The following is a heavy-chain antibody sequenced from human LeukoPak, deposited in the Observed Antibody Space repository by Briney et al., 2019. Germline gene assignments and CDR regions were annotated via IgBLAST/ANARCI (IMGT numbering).Heavy chain of an antibody. J-gene: IGHJ4*02. CDR1: GGSISSGSYY. V-gene: IGHV4-61*02. Sequence: SETLSLTCTVSGGSISSGSYYWSWIRQPAGKGLEWIGRIYTSGSTNYNPSLKSRVTISVDTSKNQFSLRLSSVTAADTAVYYCARGNDYWTDYWGQGTLVTVSS. CDR2: IYTSGST. CDR3: ARGNDYWTDY. D-gene: IGHD3-3*01.